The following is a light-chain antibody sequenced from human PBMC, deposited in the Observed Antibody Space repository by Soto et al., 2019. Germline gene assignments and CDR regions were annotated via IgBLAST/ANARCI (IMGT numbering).Light chain of an antibody. CDR3: QQRYSWPIT. CDR1: QSIGSE. V-gene: IGKV3-11*01. J-gene: IGKJ5*01. Sequence: EIVLTQSPATLSLSAGEGATLSCRASQSIGSELAWYQQKPGQAPRLVIADASNRATGIPARLSGSGSATDFTLTIRTVEPGDVGIYYCQQRYSWPITFGQGTRLEIK. CDR2: DAS.